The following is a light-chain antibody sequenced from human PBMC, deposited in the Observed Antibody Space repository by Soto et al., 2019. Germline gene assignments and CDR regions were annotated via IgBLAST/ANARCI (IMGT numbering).Light chain of an antibody. Sequence: DIQMTQSPTSLSASVGFRFTITCQASQDISNYLNWYQQKPGKAPKIVIYDASNLETGVPSRFSGSGSGTDGTFTISSLKQEDSATYYCQQYDNLTLTFGGGTKVDIK. V-gene: IGKV1-33*01. J-gene: IGKJ4*01. CDR1: QDISNY. CDR3: QQYDNLTLT. CDR2: DAS.